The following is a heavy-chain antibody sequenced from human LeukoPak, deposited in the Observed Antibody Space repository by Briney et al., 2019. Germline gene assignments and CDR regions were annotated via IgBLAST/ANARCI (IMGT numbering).Heavy chain of an antibody. CDR3: ARDRRRGQQWLSSEGMDV. Sequence: SETLSLTCTVSGGSISTYYWNWIRQPPGKGLEWIGYIYNTGSTDHNPSLKSRVTISVDTSKNQISLKLTSVTAADTAAYYCARDRRRGQQWLSSEGMDVWGQGTTVTVSS. D-gene: IGHD6-19*01. J-gene: IGHJ6*02. V-gene: IGHV4-59*01. CDR1: GGSISTYY. CDR2: IYNTGST.